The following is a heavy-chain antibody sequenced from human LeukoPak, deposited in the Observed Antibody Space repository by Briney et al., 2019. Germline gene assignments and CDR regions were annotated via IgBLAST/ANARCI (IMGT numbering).Heavy chain of an antibody. D-gene: IGHD1-26*01. Sequence: ASVKVSCKAAGYTFTGYYMHWVRQAPGQGLEWMGWINPTSGGTNYAQEFQGRVTMTRDTSISTAYMELSRLRSDDTAVYYCAREWVQEEYYYMDVWGKGTTVTVSS. CDR2: INPTSGGT. CDR3: AREWVQEEYYYMDV. J-gene: IGHJ6*03. CDR1: GYTFTGYY. V-gene: IGHV1-2*02.